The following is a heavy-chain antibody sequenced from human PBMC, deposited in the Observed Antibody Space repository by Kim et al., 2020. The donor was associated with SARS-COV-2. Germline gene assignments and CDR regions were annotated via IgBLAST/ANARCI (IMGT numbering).Heavy chain of an antibody. D-gene: IGHD5-12*01. V-gene: IGHV3-21*01. CDR2: ISSSSSYI. CDR1: GFTFSSYS. Sequence: GGSLRLSCAASGFTFSSYSMNWVRQAPGKGLEWVSSISSSSSYIYYADSVKGRFTISRDNAKNSLYLQMNSLRAEDTAVYYCARGVATMRVGYYFDYWGQGTLVTVSS. J-gene: IGHJ4*02. CDR3: ARGVATMRVGYYFDY.